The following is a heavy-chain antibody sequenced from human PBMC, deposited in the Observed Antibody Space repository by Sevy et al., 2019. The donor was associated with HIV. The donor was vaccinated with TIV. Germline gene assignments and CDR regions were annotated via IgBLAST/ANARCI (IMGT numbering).Heavy chain of an antibody. CDR2: INHSGST. CDR3: ARSKYDSSGPGAYYFDY. V-gene: IGHV4-34*01. D-gene: IGHD3-22*01. J-gene: IGHJ4*02. Sequence: SETLSLTCAVYGGSFSGYYWSWIRQPPGKGLEWIGEINHSGSTNYNPSIKSRVTISVDTSKNQFSLKLSSVTAADTAVYYCARSKYDSSGPGAYYFDYWGQGTLVTVSS. CDR1: GGSFSGYY.